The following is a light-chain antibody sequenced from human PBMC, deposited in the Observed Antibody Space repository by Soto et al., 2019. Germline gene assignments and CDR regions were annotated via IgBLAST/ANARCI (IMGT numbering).Light chain of an antibody. Sequence: DVQMTQSGASVTASVGDRVTITCGASQDIITWLAWYQQKPGKAPKLLIYAASNLQSGVPSRFSGSGSGTNFTLSLNSLQPEDFATYYCQQGYSNPWTFGQGTKVDIK. CDR2: AAS. CDR1: QDIITW. CDR3: QQGYSNPWT. J-gene: IGKJ1*01. V-gene: IGKV1-12*01.